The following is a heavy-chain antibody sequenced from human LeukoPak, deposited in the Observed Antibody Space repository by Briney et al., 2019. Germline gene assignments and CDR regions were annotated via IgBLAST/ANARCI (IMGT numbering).Heavy chain of an antibody. D-gene: IGHD3-10*01. V-gene: IGHV3-74*01. Sequence: GGSLRLSCAASGFTFSDFWMHWVRQAPGKGLVWVSRINSGGTVTNYADSVKGRLTISRDNAKNTLYLQMNSLRAEDTAVYYCAKDPVGTLVRGIIDYWGQGTLVTVSS. J-gene: IGHJ4*02. CDR1: GFTFSDFW. CDR3: AKDPVGTLVRGIIDY. CDR2: INSGGTVT.